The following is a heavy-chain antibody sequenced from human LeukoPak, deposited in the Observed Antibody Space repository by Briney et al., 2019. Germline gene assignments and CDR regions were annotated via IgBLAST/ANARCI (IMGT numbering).Heavy chain of an antibody. CDR3: ARVGYSGTYGY. J-gene: IGHJ4*02. V-gene: IGHV4-34*01. Sequence: PSETLSLTCAVYGGSFSGYYWSWIRQPPRKGLEWIGEINYSGSTNYNPSLKSRVTISVDTSKNQFSLKLSSVTAADTAVYYCARVGYSGTYGYWGQGTLVTVSS. D-gene: IGHD1-26*01. CDR2: INYSGST. CDR1: GGSFSGYY.